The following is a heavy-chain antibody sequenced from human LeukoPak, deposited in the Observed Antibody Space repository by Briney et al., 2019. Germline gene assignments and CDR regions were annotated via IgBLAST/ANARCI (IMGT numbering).Heavy chain of an antibody. V-gene: IGHV3-30*04. J-gene: IGHJ4*02. CDR1: GFTFSTFA. CDR3: ARVRGGGFRTADS. D-gene: IGHD1-14*01. CDR2: TLEDGRYQ. Sequence: GGSLRLSCAASGFTFSTFAMIWVRQAPGKGLDWVAVTLEDGRYQSYSDSVKGRFTISRDNSKNTLFLQMNSLKTEDTAVYYCARVRGGGFRTADSWGQGTLVTVSS.